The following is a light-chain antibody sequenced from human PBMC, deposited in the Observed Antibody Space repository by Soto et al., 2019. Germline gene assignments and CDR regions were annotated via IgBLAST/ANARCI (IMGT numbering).Light chain of an antibody. CDR2: GNS. CDR3: QSYDSSLSGSYV. J-gene: IGLJ1*01. V-gene: IGLV1-40*01. Sequence: QSALTQPPSVSGAPGQRVTISCTGSSLNIGAGYDVHWYQQLPGTAPKLLIYGNSNRPSGVPDRFSGSKSGTSASLAITGLQAEDGADYYCQSYDSSLSGSYVFGTGTKLTVL. CDR1: SLNIGAGYD.